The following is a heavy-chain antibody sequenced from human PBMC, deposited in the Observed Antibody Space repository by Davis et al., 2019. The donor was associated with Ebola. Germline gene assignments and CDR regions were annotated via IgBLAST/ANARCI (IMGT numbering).Heavy chain of an antibody. J-gene: IGHJ4*02. CDR3: ARDDLQQWLAWGY. D-gene: IGHD6-19*01. Sequence: GESLKISCAASGFTFSSYSMNWVRQAPGKGLEWVSSISSSSSYIYYADSVKGRFTISRDNAKNSLYLQMNSLRAEDTAVYYCARDDLQQWLAWGYWGQGTLVTVSS. V-gene: IGHV3-21*01. CDR1: GFTFSSYS. CDR2: ISSSSSYI.